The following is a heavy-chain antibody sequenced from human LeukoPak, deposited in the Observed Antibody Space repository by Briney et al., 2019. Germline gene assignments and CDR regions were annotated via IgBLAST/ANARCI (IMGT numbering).Heavy chain of an antibody. CDR1: GFTVTYYY. J-gene: IGHJ4*02. CDR2: IKQDGSEK. Sequence: GGSLRLSCAASGFTVTYYYMSWVRQAPGKGLEWVANIKQDGSEKYYVDSVKGRFTISRDNAKNSLYLQMNSLRAEDTAVYYCARDFGAIAVAGTDYWGQGTLVTVSS. CDR3: ARDFGAIAVAGTDY. D-gene: IGHD6-19*01. V-gene: IGHV3-7*01.